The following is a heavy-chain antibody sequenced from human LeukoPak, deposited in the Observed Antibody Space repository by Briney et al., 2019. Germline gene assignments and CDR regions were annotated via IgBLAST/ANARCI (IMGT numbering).Heavy chain of an antibody. Sequence: GGSLRLSCAASGFTFSSYSMNWVRQAPGKGLEWISYIDGSHSTIYYADSVKGRFTISRDNAKNSLYLQMNSLRAEDTAVYYCARGHYYYYMDVWGKGTTVTVSS. CDR1: GFTFSSYS. V-gene: IGHV3-48*01. J-gene: IGHJ6*03. CDR3: ARGHYYYYMDV. CDR2: IDGSHSTI.